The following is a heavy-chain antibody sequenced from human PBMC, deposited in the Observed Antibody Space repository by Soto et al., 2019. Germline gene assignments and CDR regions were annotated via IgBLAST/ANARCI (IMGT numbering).Heavy chain of an antibody. Sequence: SETLSPTCAVSIGSITRTNWCTWVRPPPGRELEWLGEIYHTGSTYYTPSLKSRVTISVDTSKNQFSLKLSSVTAADTAVYYCARDGETYGGNSGHWGQGTLVTVSS. CDR2: IYHTGST. CDR1: IGSITRTNW. D-gene: IGHD2-21*02. V-gene: IGHV4-4*02. J-gene: IGHJ4*02. CDR3: ARDGETYGGNSGH.